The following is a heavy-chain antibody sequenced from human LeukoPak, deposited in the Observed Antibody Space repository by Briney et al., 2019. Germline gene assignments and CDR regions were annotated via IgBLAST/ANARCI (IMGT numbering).Heavy chain of an antibody. D-gene: IGHD3-10*01. CDR2: IKSSSRKI. J-gene: IGHJ6*02. V-gene: IGHV3-21*06. Sequence: GGSLRLSCAASGFDFSDYTMSWARQAPGKGLEWVSSIKSSSRKIYYADSVRGRFTISRDNAKNSLYPHMNSLRAEDTATYHCTRVIRGEDFYFGMDVWGQGTTVTVSS. CDR1: GFDFSDYT. CDR3: TRVIRGEDFYFGMDV.